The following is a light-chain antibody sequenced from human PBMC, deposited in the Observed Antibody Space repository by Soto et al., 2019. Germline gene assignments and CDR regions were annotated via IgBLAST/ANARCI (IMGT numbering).Light chain of an antibody. J-gene: IGLJ3*02. CDR3: QSYDTSLSGSV. CDR1: SSNFGAGYD. Sequence: QSVLTQPPSVSGAPGQRVTISCTGSSSNFGAGYDVHWYQQLPGTAPKLLIYANNIRPSGVPDRFSGSKSGTSASLAITGLQAEDEAEYYCQSYDTSLSGSVFGGGTKVTVL. CDR2: ANN. V-gene: IGLV1-40*01.